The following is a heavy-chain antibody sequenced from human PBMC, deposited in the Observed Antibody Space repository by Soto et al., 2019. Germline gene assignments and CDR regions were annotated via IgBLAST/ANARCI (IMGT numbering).Heavy chain of an antibody. Sequence: ASVKVSCKASGYTFTGYYMHWVRQAPGQGLEWMGWINPNSGGTNYAQKFQGWVTMTRDTSISTAYMELSRLRSDDTAVYYCARARSGWDEWRDYYYGMDVWGQGTTVTVSS. D-gene: IGHD6-19*01. J-gene: IGHJ6*02. CDR3: ARARSGWDEWRDYYYGMDV. CDR2: INPNSGGT. CDR1: GYTFTGYY. V-gene: IGHV1-2*04.